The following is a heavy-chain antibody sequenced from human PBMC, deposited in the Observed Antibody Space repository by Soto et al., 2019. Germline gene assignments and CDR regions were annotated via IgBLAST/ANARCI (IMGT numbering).Heavy chain of an antibody. CDR3: ARDPKTSGGQHWAFNYFDS. D-gene: IGHD7-27*01. CDR1: GFSFSISA. V-gene: IGHV3-30-3*01. CDR2: ISYDGTNK. J-gene: IGHJ4*02. Sequence: GGSLRLSCAASGFSFSISAMHGVRQAPGKGPEWVALISYDGTNKFYADSVKGRFTISRDNSKSTLYLQVDSLRPEDAAVYYCARDPKTSGGQHWAFNYFDSWGQGTLVTVSS.